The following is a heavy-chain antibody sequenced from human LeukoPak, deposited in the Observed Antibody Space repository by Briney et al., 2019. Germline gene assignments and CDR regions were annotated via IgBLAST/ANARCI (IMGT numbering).Heavy chain of an antibody. Sequence: PSETLSLTCTVSGYSISSGYYWGWIRQPPGKGLEWIGYIHYSGSTNYNPSLKSRVTISVDTSKNQFSLKLSSVTAADTAVYYCARRSVATTTDFDYWGQGTLVTVSS. D-gene: IGHD5-12*01. CDR3: ARRSVATTTDFDY. V-gene: IGHV4-61*01. CDR1: GYSISSGYY. CDR2: IHYSGST. J-gene: IGHJ4*02.